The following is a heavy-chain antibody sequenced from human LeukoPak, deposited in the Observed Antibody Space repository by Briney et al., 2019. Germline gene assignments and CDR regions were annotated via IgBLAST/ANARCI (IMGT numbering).Heavy chain of an antibody. J-gene: IGHJ4*02. D-gene: IGHD6-6*01. Sequence: LTGGSLRLSCAASGFTFSSYSMNWVRQAPGKGLEWVSAISGSGGSTYYADSVKGRFTISRDNSKNTLYLQMNSLRAEDTAVYYCVRGIAARLYPSYFDYWGQGTLVTVSS. V-gene: IGHV3-23*01. CDR2: ISGSGGST. CDR3: VRGIAARLYPSYFDY. CDR1: GFTFSSYS.